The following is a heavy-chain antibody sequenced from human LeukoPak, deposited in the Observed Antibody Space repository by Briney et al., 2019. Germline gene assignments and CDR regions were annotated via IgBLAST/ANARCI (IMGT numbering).Heavy chain of an antibody. Sequence: SETLSLTCAVSGGSISSSNWWSWVRQPPGKGLEWIGEIYHSGSTNYNPSLKSRVTISVDKSKNQFSLKLSSVTAADTAVYYCARDGDVDIVATYNPDAFDIWGQGTMVTVSS. D-gene: IGHD5-12*01. V-gene: IGHV4-4*02. CDR3: ARDGDVDIVATYNPDAFDI. CDR2: IYHSGST. CDR1: GGSISSSNW. J-gene: IGHJ3*02.